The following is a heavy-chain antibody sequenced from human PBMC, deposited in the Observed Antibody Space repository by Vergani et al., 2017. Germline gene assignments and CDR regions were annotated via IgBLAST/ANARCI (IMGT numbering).Heavy chain of an antibody. CDR2: ISSSGSTI. CDR3: ARSRSYGTAMARRLDY. CDR1: GFTFSDYY. Sequence: QVQLVESGGGLVKPGGSLRLSCAASGFTFSDYYMSWIRQAPGKGLEWGSYISSSGSTIYYADSVKGRFTISRDNAKNSLYLRMNSLRAEDTAVYYCARSRSYGTAMARRLDYWGQGTLVTVSS. V-gene: IGHV3-11*01. J-gene: IGHJ4*02. D-gene: IGHD5-18*01.